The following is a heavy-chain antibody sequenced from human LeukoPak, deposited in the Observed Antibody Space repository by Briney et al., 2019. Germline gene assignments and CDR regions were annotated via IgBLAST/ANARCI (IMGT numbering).Heavy chain of an antibody. V-gene: IGHV5-51*01. J-gene: IGHJ3*02. Sequence: GESLKISCKGYGYSFTTYWIGWVRQMPGKGLEWMGIIYPGDSDTRYSSSFQGQVTISADKSISTAYLQWSSLKAPDTAMYYCARPSGSYYDNAFDIWGQGTMVTVSS. CDR1: GYSFTTYW. CDR2: IYPGDSDT. CDR3: ARPSGSYYDNAFDI. D-gene: IGHD1-26*01.